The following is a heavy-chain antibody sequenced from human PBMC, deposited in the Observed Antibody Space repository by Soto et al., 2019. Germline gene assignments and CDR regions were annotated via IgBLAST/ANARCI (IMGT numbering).Heavy chain of an antibody. CDR3: ARERTKIISHYYYYGMDV. CDR1: GGTFSSYA. Sequence: SVKVSCKASGGTFSSYAISWVRQAPGQGLEWMGGIIPIFGTANYAQKFQGRVTITADESTSTAYMELSSLRSEDTAVYYCARERTKIISHYYYYGMDVWGQGTTVTVSS. V-gene: IGHV1-69*13. D-gene: IGHD5-12*01. CDR2: IIPIFGTA. J-gene: IGHJ6*02.